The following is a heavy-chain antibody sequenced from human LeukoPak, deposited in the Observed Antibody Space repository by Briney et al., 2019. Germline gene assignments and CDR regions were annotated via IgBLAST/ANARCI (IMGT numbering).Heavy chain of an antibody. J-gene: IGHJ4*02. Sequence: PXXXLRXXCAXSGFSFSDYNMNWVRQAPGKGLEWVAYISSSSSTTHYADSVTGRFSISRDNAKSSLYMQMNSLRVEDTAVYYCAXXLXSGXYYXFDYWGQGXLVTVSS. CDR2: ISSSSSTT. CDR1: GFSFSDYN. D-gene: IGHD1-26*01. V-gene: IGHV3-48*01. CDR3: AXXLXSGXYYXFDY.